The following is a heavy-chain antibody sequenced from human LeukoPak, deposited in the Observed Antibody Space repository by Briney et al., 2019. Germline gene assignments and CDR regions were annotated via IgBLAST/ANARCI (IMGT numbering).Heavy chain of an antibody. Sequence: ASVKVSCKASGYTFTGYYMHWVRQAPGQGLEWMGWINPNSGGTNYAQKFQGRVTITADESTSTAYMELSSLRSEDTAVYYCAREAVRQQLDLDYWGQGTLVTVSS. CDR2: INPNSGGT. D-gene: IGHD6-13*01. CDR1: GYTFTGYY. V-gene: IGHV1-2*02. J-gene: IGHJ4*02. CDR3: AREAVRQQLDLDY.